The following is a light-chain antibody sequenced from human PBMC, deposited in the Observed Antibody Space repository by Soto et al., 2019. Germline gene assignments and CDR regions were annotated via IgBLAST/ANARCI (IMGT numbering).Light chain of an antibody. CDR1: NSKFASFE. V-gene: IGLV1-40*01. Sequence: QSVLKQPPSVSGAPGQRVTIPLPRGNSKFASFEVHWYQQLPGTAPKLLIYDTSNRPSGVPDRFSGSKSGTSASLAITGLQAEDEADYYCQSYDNSLTDYYVFGTGTKVTVL. CDR2: DTS. CDR3: QSYDNSLTDYYV. J-gene: IGLJ1*01.